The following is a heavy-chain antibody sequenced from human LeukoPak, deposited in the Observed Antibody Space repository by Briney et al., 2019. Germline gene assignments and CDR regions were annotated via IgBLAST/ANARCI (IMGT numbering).Heavy chain of an antibody. CDR2: INPSGGST. J-gene: IGHJ4*02. CDR3: ARDVAAAGPYYFDY. CDR1: GYTFTRYY. D-gene: IGHD6-13*01. Sequence: ASVKVSCKSSGYTFTRYYMHRVRQAPGQGVEWMGIINPSGGSTSYAHKFQGRVTMTRDTSTSTVYMELSSLRSDDTAVYYCARDVAAAGPYYFDYWGQGTLVTVSS. V-gene: IGHV1-46*01.